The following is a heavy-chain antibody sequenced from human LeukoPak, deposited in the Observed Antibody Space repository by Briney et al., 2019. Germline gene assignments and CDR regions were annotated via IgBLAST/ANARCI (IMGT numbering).Heavy chain of an antibody. CDR3: ARTYYYGSGSYPTFDY. D-gene: IGHD3-10*01. V-gene: IGHV3-66*01. CDR1: GFTFSSYE. Sequence: PGGSLRLSCAASGFTFSSYEMNWVRQAPGKGLEWVSVIYSGGSTYYADSVKGRFTISRDNSKNSLYLQMNSLRAEDTAVFYCARTYYYGSGSYPTFDYWGQGTLVTVSS. J-gene: IGHJ4*02. CDR2: IYSGGST.